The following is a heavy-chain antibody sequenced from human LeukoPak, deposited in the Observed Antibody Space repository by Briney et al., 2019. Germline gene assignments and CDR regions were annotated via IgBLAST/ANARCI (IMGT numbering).Heavy chain of an antibody. CDR1: GFTFSGYA. J-gene: IGHJ4*02. V-gene: IGHV3-15*01. D-gene: IGHD4/OR15-4a*01. CDR2: IKRKTDGGTT. Sequence: KPGRSLRLSCAASGFTFSGYAMHWVRQAPGKGLEWVGRIKRKTDGGTTDYAAPVKGRFSISRDDSKNTLYLQMNSLKTEDTAVYYCTTLGAFDYWGLGTLVTVSS. CDR3: TTLGAFDY.